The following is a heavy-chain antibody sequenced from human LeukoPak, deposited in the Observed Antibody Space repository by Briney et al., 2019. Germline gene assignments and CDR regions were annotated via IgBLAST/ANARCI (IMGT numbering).Heavy chain of an antibody. CDR1: GGSISSYY. D-gene: IGHD1-26*01. V-gene: IGHV4-59*12. Sequence: PSETLSLTCTVSGGSISSYYWSWIRQPPGKGLEWIGYIYYSGSTNYNPSLKSRVTISVDTSKNQFSLKLSSVTAADTAVYYCARSGSGAFDIWGQGTMVTVSS. CDR2: IYYSGST. CDR3: ARSGSGAFDI. J-gene: IGHJ3*02.